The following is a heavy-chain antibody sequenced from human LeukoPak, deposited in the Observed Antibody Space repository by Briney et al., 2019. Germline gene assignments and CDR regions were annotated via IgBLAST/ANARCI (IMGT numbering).Heavy chain of an antibody. V-gene: IGHV1-69*05. Sequence: SVKVSCKASGGTFSSYAISWVRQAPGQGLEWMGGIIPIFGTANYAQKFQGRVTITTDESTSTAYMELSSLRSEDTAVYYCARGQLDMIYYYHYYMDVWGKGTTVTVSS. CDR3: ARGQLDMIYYYHYYMDV. CDR2: IIPIFGTA. J-gene: IGHJ6*03. D-gene: IGHD1-1*01. CDR1: GGTFSSYA.